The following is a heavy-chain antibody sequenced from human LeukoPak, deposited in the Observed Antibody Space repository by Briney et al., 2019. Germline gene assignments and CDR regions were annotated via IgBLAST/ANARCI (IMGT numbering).Heavy chain of an antibody. Sequence: SETLSLTCSVSGGSISSTRYYWGWIRQPPGKGLDWIGSMYYTGSSYYNPSLKSRVTISVDTSKTQFSLKLSSVTAADTAVYYCARDRGYSDSTGYYQAPFDYWGQGTLVTVSS. V-gene: IGHV4-39*07. CDR2: MYYTGSS. D-gene: IGHD3-22*01. CDR3: ARDRGYSDSTGYYQAPFDY. J-gene: IGHJ4*02. CDR1: GGSISSTRYY.